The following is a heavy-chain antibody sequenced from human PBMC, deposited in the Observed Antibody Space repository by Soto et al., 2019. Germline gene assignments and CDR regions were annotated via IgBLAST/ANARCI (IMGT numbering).Heavy chain of an antibody. V-gene: IGHV5-51*01. J-gene: IGHJ4*02. CDR3: ARVEAVGYDILTGYYF. Sequence: GESLKISCKGSGYSFTSYWIGWVRQMPGKGLEWMGIIYPGDSDTRYSPSFQGQVTISADKSISTAYLQWSSLKASDTAMYYCARVEAVGYDILTGYYFWGQGTLVTVSS. D-gene: IGHD3-9*01. CDR2: IYPGDSDT. CDR1: GYSFTSYW.